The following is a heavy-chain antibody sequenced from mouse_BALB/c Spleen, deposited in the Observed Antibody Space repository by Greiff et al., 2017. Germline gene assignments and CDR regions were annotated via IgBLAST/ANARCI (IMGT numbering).Heavy chain of an antibody. Sequence: VQLQQSGAELAKPGASVKMSCKASGYTFTSYWMHWVKQRPGQGLEWIGYINPSTGYTEYNQKFKDKATLTADKSSSTAYMQLSSLTSEDSAVYYCVCERQGRRRGYLDDWGEGTTVTVSS. CDR3: VCERQGRRRGYLDD. J-gene: IGHJ4*01. CDR1: GYTFTSYW. D-gene: IGHD3-2*01. V-gene: IGHV1-7*01. CDR2: INPSTGYT.